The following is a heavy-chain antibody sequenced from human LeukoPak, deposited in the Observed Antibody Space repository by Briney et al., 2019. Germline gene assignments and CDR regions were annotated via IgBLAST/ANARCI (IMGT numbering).Heavy chain of an antibody. V-gene: IGHV3-21*01. J-gene: IGHJ4*02. CDR2: ISSSSSYI. Sequence: AGGSLRLSCAASGFSFNSYDMNWVRQAPGKGREWVSSISSSSSYIYYADSVKGLFTISRDNAKNSLYLQMNSLRAGDTSVYYCAREVIGGNSAWGQGTLVTVSS. D-gene: IGHD4-23*01. CDR3: AREVIGGNSA. CDR1: GFSFNSYD.